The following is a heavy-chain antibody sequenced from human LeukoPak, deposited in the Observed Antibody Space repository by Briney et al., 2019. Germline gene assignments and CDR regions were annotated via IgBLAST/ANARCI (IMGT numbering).Heavy chain of an antibody. J-gene: IGHJ4*02. CDR3: ARVLYSSWSPYFDY. V-gene: IGHV4-59*01. CDR2: IYYSGST. D-gene: IGHD6-13*01. CDR1: GGSISSYY. Sequence: SETLSLTCTVSGGSISSYYWSWIRQPPGKRLEWIGYIYYSGSTNYNPSLKSRVTISVDTSKNQFSLMLTSVTAADTAVYYCARVLYSSWSPYFDYWGQGTLVTVSS.